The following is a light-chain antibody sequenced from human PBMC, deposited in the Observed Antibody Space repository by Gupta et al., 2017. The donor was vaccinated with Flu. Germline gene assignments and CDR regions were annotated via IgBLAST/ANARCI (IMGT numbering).Light chain of an antibody. Sequence: QSLLTQPPSLSAAPRQSVTISSSGSSSNIGNSAVNWYQQVPGEAPKLLIHYDDLLPSGVAGLFSGSKAGTSASLAISGLQSEEEADYYCAAWHDSVNAWVFGGGTKVTVL. V-gene: IGLV1-36*01. CDR1: SSNIGNSA. CDR2: YDD. J-gene: IGLJ3*02. CDR3: AAWHDSVNAWV.